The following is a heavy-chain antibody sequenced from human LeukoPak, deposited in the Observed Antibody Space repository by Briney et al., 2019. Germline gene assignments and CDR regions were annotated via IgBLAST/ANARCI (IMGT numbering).Heavy chain of an antibody. V-gene: IGHV3-33*01. CDR3: ARHWAGSLDC. CDR2: IWSDGSKK. D-gene: IGHD3-16*01. CDR1: GXTFSNYG. J-gene: IGHJ4*02. Sequence: GGSLRLSCAASGXTFSNYGMHWVRQAPGKGLEWVAIIWSDGSKKYYADSVKGRFTISRDNSKNTLYLQINSLRAEDTAVYYCARHWAGSLDCWGPGTLVTVSS.